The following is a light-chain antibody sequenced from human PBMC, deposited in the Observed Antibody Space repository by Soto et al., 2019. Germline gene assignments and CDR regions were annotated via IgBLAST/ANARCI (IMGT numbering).Light chain of an antibody. J-gene: IGKJ4*01. CDR1: QTFLYNSNSNHH. Sequence: IVLTHSPEYLPVSLGEGPNLNCKPSQTFLYNSNSNHHLSSYQQKQGQSHKLLIYWTSTRESGVPERFIGSGSGAEFSLTIRSLQDEDVAIYYCNKYFRSPLNFGGGTTVDIK. CDR2: WTS. V-gene: IGKV4-1*01. CDR3: NKYFRSPLN.